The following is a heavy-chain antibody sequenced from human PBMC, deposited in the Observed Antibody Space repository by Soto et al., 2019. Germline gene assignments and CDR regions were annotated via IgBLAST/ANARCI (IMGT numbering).Heavy chain of an antibody. Sequence: GGSLRLSCAASGFSFSSYWMHWVRHAPGKGLVWVSRINSDGSSATYADSVKGRFTISRDNAKNTLYLQMNSLRAEDTAVYYCAKDKEVVPYYYYGMDVWGQGATVTVSS. V-gene: IGHV3-74*01. D-gene: IGHD2-15*01. J-gene: IGHJ6*02. CDR3: AKDKEVVPYYYYGMDV. CDR1: GFSFSSYW. CDR2: INSDGSSA.